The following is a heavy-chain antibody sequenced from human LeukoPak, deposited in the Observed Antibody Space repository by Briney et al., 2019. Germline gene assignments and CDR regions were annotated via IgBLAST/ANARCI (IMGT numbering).Heavy chain of an antibody. CDR1: AYSFTSYW. V-gene: IGHV5-51*01. Sequence: GESLKISCKGSAYSFTSYWIRWVRQMPGKGLEWMGIIYPGDSDTRFSPSFQGQVTISADKSISTVYLQWSSLKASDTAMYYCARQVLERRFSAFDIWGQGTMVTVSS. D-gene: IGHD1-1*01. CDR2: IYPGDSDT. CDR3: ARQVLERRFSAFDI. J-gene: IGHJ3*02.